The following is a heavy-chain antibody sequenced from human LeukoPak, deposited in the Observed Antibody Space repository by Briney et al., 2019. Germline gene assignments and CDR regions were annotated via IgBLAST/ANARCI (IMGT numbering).Heavy chain of an antibody. CDR3: ARAAEVVAATPPAY. J-gene: IGHJ4*02. Sequence: SETQSLTCTVSGGSISSSSYYWGWIRQPPGKGLEWIGSIYYSGSTYYNPSLKSRVTISVDTSKNQFSLKLSSVTAADTAVYYCARAAEVVAATPPAYWGQGTLVTVSS. D-gene: IGHD2-15*01. V-gene: IGHV4-39*01. CDR1: GGSISSSSYY. CDR2: IYYSGST.